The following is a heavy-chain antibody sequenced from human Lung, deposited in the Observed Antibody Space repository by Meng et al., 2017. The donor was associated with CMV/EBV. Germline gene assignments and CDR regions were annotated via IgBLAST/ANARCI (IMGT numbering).Heavy chain of an antibody. CDR3: ARGVYSSSSNWFDP. V-gene: IGHV5-51*01. CDR2: IYPGDSDT. Sequence: EXXKISXKGSGYSFTSYWIGWVRQMPGKGLEWMGIIYPGDSDTRYSPSFQGQVTISADKSISTAYLQWSSLKASDTAMYYCARGVYSSSSNWFDPWGQGTLVTVSS. J-gene: IGHJ5*02. D-gene: IGHD6-6*01. CDR1: GYSFTSYW.